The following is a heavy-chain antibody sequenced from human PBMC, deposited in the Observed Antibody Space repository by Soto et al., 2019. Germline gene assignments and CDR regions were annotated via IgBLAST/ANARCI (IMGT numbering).Heavy chain of an antibody. CDR1: GFTFSSYG. CDR2: IWYGGSNK. J-gene: IGHJ3*02. Sequence: GGSLRLSCAASGFTFSSYGMHWVRQAPGKGLEWVAVIWYGGSNKYYADSVKGRFTISRDNSKNTLYLQMNSLRAEDSAVYYGARAGSSSYHRPGGAFDIWGQGTMVTVSS. CDR3: ARAGSSSYHRPGGAFDI. D-gene: IGHD2-15*01. V-gene: IGHV3-33*01.